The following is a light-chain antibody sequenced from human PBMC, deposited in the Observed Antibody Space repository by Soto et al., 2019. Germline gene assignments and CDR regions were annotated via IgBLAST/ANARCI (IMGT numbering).Light chain of an antibody. V-gene: IGKV3-15*01. Sequence: EIVMTQSPATLSVSPGERATLSCRVSQSVSSNLAWYQQKPGQAPRLLIYDASTRATGIPARFSGSGSGTEFTLTISSLQSEDFAVYYCQQYNKWWTFGQGTKVEIK. J-gene: IGKJ1*01. CDR1: QSVSSN. CDR3: QQYNKWWT. CDR2: DAS.